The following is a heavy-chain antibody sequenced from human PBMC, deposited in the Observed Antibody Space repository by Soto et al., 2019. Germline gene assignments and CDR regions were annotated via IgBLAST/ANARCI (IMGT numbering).Heavy chain of an antibody. D-gene: IGHD2-8*01. CDR2: IYYSGSS. J-gene: IGHJ4*02. CDR1: GDSISSSY. Sequence: SETLSLTCTVSGDSISSSYWSWVRQPPGKGLEWLGYIYYSGSSNYKPSLRNRVTMSVDTSKNHFSLNPRSVTAADTAVYYCARHCTNGVCPFDYWGQGTLVTVSS. CDR3: ARHCTNGVCPFDY. V-gene: IGHV4-59*08.